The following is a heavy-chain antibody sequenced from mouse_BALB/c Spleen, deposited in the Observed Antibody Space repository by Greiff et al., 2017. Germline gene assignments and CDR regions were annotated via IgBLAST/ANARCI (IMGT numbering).Heavy chain of an antibody. CDR2: INSNGGST. V-gene: IGHV5-6-2*01. CDR3: ARHKYGNYGFAY. D-gene: IGHD2-10*02. CDR1: GFTFSSYY. J-gene: IGHJ3*01. Sequence: EVQGVESGGGLVKLGGSLKLSCAASGFTFSSYYMSWVRQTPEKRLELVAAINSNGGSTYYPDTVKGRFTISRDNAKNTLYLQMSSLKSEDTALYYCARHKYGNYGFAYWGQGTLVTVSA.